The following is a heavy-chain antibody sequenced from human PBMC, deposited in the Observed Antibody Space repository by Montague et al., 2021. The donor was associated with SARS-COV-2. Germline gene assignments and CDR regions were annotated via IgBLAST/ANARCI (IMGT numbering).Heavy chain of an antibody. CDR1: GYTFSKHW. D-gene: IGHD3-10*01. CDR3: ARHASGSISPFYFDK. Sequence: QSGAEVKKPGESLKISCRASGYTFSKHWIGWVRQMPGKGLEWVGIIYPGDSDTRYNPSFQGQVTISVDWSISTAFLQWSSLKASDTAMYYCARHASGSISPFYFDKWGRGTLLTVSS. V-gene: IGHV5-51*01. J-gene: IGHJ4*02. CDR2: IYPGDSDT.